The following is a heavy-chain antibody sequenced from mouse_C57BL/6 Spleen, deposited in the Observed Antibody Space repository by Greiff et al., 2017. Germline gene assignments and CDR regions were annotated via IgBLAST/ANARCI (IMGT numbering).Heavy chain of an antibody. CDR1: GFTFSDYG. V-gene: IGHV5-17*01. D-gene: IGHD2-2*01. CDR2: ISSGSSTI. Sequence: EVMLVESGGGLVKPGGSLTLSCAVSGFTFSDYGMHWVRQAPEKGLEWVAYISSGSSTIYYADTVKGRVTISRDNAKNTLFLQMTSLRSEDTAMYYCARSTMVTFYFDDWGQGTTLTVSS. J-gene: IGHJ2*01. CDR3: ARSTMVTFYFDD.